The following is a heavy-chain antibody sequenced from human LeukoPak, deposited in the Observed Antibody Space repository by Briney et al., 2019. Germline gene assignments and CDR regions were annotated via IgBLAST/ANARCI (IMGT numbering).Heavy chain of an antibody. CDR3: TTPGEVLVVYAMVDY. CDR1: GFTFSNAW. V-gene: IGHV3-15*07. Sequence: GGSLRLSCAASGFTFSNAWMNWVRQAPGKGLEWVGRIKSKTDGGTTDYAAPVKGRFTISRDDSKNTLYLQMNSLKTEDTAVYYCTTPGEVLVVYAMVDYWGQGTLVTVSS. CDR2: IKSKTDGGTT. D-gene: IGHD2-8*01. J-gene: IGHJ4*02.